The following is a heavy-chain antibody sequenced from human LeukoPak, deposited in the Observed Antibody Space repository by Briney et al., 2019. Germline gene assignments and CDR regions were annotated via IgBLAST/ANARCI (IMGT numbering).Heavy chain of an antibody. D-gene: IGHD6-6*01. V-gene: IGHV1-69*04. CDR2: IIPSLGIS. CDR3: ATFRSIDP. J-gene: IGHJ5*02. Sequence: ASVKVSCKASGGTFSSFAMNWVRQAPGQGLEWMARIIPSLGISKYAEKFQDRVTLTADTSSTTASMQLSSLTSDDTAVYYCATFRSIDPWGQGTLVTVSS. CDR1: GGTFSSFA.